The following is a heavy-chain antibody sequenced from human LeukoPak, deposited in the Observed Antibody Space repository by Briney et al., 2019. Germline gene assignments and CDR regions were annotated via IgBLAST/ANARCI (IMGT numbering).Heavy chain of an antibody. CDR2: VNHEGDS. V-gene: IGHV4-34*01. J-gene: IGHJ6*03. Sequence: SETLSLTCAASGVSLRGYYWSWIRQSPEKGLEWIGEVNHEGDSIYSPSLKSRLTLSVDMSKNQFSLNLRSVTAADTAVYFCARGSNYVSDYYFDVWGKGTTVIVSS. D-gene: IGHD4-11*01. CDR1: GVSLRGYY. CDR3: ARGSNYVSDYYFDV.